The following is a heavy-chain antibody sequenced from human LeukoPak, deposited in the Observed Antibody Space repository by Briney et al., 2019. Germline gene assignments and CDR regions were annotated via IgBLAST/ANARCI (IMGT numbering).Heavy chain of an antibody. CDR3: ARGYCSSTSCYRAGWYFDL. J-gene: IGHJ2*01. CDR1: GGTFSSYA. Sequence: ASVKVSCKASGGTFSSYAISWVRQAPGQGLEWMGGIIPTFGTANYAQKFQGRVTITTDESTSTAYMELSSLRSEDTAVYYCARGYCSSTSCYRAGWYFDLWGRGTLVTVSS. D-gene: IGHD2-2*02. CDR2: IIPTFGTA. V-gene: IGHV1-69*05.